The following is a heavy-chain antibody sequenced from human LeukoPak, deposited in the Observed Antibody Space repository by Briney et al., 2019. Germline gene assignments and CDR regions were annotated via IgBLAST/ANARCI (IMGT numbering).Heavy chain of an antibody. D-gene: IGHD4-17*01. J-gene: IGHJ3*02. CDR2: IKPDGSEK. Sequence: GGSLRLSCAAAGFTFPSYWMSWVRQAPGKGLEWVANIKPDGSEKYCVDSVKGRFTISRDNAKNSLYLQMNSLRADDTAIYYCARGDFSDFGDYEHAFESGGQGTMVTVSA. CDR3: ARGDFSDFGDYEHAFES. V-gene: IGHV3-7*01. CDR1: GFTFPSYW.